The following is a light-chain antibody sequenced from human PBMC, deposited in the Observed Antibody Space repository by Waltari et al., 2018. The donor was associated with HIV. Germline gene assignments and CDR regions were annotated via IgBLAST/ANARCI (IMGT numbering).Light chain of an antibody. CDR2: EVS. CDR3: SSFTSSTTWV. CDR1: SSDVAKYNY. V-gene: IGLV2-14*01. J-gene: IGLJ3*02. Sequence: QSALTQPASVSGSPGQSVTISCTGTSSDVAKYNYVSWYQQHPGQAPKLMTYEVSKRPSGVSNRFSGSKSSNTASLTISGLQAEDDADYYCSSFTSSTTWVFCGWTRLTVL.